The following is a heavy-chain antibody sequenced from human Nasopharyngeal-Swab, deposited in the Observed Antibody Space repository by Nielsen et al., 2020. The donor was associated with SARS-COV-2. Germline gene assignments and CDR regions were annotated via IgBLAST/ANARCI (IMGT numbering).Heavy chain of an antibody. V-gene: IGHV7-4-1*02. J-gene: IGHJ3*02. CDR2: INTNTGNP. D-gene: IGHD4-17*01. Sequence: ASVKVSCKASGYTFTTYAMNWVRQAPGQGLEWMGWINTNTGNPTYAQGFTGRFVFSLDTSVSTAYLQISSLKAEDAAVYYCARDLRTDAFDIWGEGTMVTVSS. CDR3: ARDLRTDAFDI. CDR1: GYTFTTYA.